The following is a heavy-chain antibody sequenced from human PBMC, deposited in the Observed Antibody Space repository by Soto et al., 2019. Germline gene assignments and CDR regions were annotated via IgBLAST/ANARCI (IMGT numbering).Heavy chain of an antibody. J-gene: IGHJ6*02. D-gene: IGHD2-2*01. Sequence: GGSRRLSCSASGFTFSSYAMHWVRQAPGKGLEYVSAISSNGGSTYYADSVKGRFTISRDNSKNTLYLQMSSLRAEDTAVYYCVKGCSSTSRYGMDVWGQGTTVTVSS. CDR2: ISSNGGST. CDR3: VKGCSSTSRYGMDV. CDR1: GFTFSSYA. V-gene: IGHV3-64D*06.